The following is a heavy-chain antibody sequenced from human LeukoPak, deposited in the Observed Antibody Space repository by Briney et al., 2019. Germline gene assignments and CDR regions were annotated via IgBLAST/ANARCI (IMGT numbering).Heavy chain of an antibody. CDR1: GFTFSSYE. CDR3: ARQYCSSTSCYWYYYYGMDV. Sequence: GGSLRLSCAASGFTFSSYEMNWVRQAPGKGLERVSYISSSGSTIYYADSVKGRFTISRDNAKNSLYLQMNSLRAEDTAVYYCARQYCSSTSCYWYYYYGMDVWGQGTTVTVSS. J-gene: IGHJ6*02. CDR2: ISSSGSTI. D-gene: IGHD2-2*01. V-gene: IGHV3-48*03.